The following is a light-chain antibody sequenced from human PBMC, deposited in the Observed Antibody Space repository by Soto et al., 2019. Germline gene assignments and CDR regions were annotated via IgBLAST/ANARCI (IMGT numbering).Light chain of an antibody. CDR3: QQYNSYST. V-gene: IGKV1-5*03. CDR1: QSISSW. Sequence: DIQLTQSPSFLSASVGDRVTITCRASQSISSWLAWYQQKAGKATKLLIYKASSLESGVPSRFSGSGSGTEFTLTISSLQPDDFATYYCQQYNSYSTFGQGTKVDIK. J-gene: IGKJ1*01. CDR2: KAS.